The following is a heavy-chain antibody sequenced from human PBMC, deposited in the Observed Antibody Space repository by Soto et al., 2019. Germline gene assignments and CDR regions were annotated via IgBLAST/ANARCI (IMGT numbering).Heavy chain of an antibody. Sequence: PSETLSLTCTVSGGSISSGDYYWSWIRQPPGKGLEWIGYIYYSGSTYYNPSLKSRVTISVDTSKNQFSLKLSSVTAADTAVYYCAREGYCTNGVCYNPAAAAGLFDPWGQGTLVTVS. D-gene: IGHD2-8*01. CDR3: AREGYCTNGVCYNPAAAAGLFDP. CDR2: IYYSGST. J-gene: IGHJ5*02. CDR1: GGSISSGDYY. V-gene: IGHV4-30-4*01.